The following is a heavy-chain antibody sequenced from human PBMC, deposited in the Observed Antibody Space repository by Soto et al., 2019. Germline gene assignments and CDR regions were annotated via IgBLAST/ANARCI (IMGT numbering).Heavy chain of an antibody. CDR2: ISGGGGST. CDR1: GFTFSSYG. J-gene: IGHJ4*02. Sequence: GGSLRLSCAASGFTFSSYGMRWVRQAPGKGLEWVSAISGGGGSTYYADSVKGRFTISRDNSKNTLYLQMNSLRAEDTAVYYCAKDPRLIAAAGGFDYWGQGTLVTVSS. CDR3: AKDPRLIAAAGGFDY. D-gene: IGHD6-13*01. V-gene: IGHV3-23*01.